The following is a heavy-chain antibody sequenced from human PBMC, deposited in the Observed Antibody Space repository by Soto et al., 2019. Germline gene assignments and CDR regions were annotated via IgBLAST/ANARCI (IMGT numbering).Heavy chain of an antibody. V-gene: IGHV3-48*02. CDR1: GFTVSSNY. J-gene: IGHJ6*02. CDR2: INSGNNPI. D-gene: IGHD1-7*01. CDR3: ARTGANVGLDV. Sequence: GGSLRLSCAASGFTVSSNYMSWVRQAPGKGLEWVSYINSGNNPIYYAVSVKGRFTISRDDAKNSLYLQMNSLRDEDTAVYYCARTGANVGLDVWGQGTTVTVSS.